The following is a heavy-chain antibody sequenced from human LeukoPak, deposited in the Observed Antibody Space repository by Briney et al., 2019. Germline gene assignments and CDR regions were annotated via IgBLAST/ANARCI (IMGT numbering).Heavy chain of an antibody. CDR3: VRDGGVSGYDLLDY. Sequence: GGSLRLSCAASGFTFSNYWMTWVRQAPGEGLEWVAHINQDGSEEHYMDSAKARFTISRDNAKNSLSLQMNSLRAEDTAVYYCVRDGGVSGYDLLDYWGQGTLVTVSS. CDR1: GFTFSNYW. CDR2: INQDGSEE. J-gene: IGHJ4*02. D-gene: IGHD5-12*01. V-gene: IGHV3-7*01.